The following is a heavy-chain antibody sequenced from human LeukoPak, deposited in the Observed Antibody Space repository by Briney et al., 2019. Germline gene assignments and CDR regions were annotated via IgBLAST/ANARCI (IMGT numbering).Heavy chain of an antibody. D-gene: IGHD3-9*01. CDR2: INTNTGNP. CDR3: ARDRGVLRYFDWPPDY. J-gene: IGHJ4*02. CDR1: GYTFTSYD. Sequence: GASVKVSCKASGYTFTSYDINWVRQATGQGLEWMGWINTNTGNPTYAQGFTGRFVFSLDTSVSTAYLQISSLKAEDTAVYYCARDRGVLRYFDWPPDYWGQGTLVTVSS. V-gene: IGHV7-4-1*02.